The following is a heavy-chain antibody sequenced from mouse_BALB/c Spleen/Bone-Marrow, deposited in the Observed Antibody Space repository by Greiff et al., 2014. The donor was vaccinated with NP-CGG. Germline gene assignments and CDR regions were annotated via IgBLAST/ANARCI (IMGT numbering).Heavy chain of an antibody. D-gene: IGHD2-3*01. J-gene: IGHJ4*01. Sequence: LVESGAELARPGASVKLSCKASGYTFTDYYINWVKQRTGQGLEWIGEIYPGSGNTYYNEKFKGKATLTADKSSSTAYMQLSSLTSEDAAVYFCARSGDGCPRDAMDYWGQGTSVTVSS. CDR1: GYTFTDYY. V-gene: IGHV1-77*01. CDR3: ARSGDGCPRDAMDY. CDR2: IYPGSGNT.